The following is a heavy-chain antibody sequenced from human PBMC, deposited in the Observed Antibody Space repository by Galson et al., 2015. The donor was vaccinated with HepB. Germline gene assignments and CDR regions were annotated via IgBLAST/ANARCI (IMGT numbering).Heavy chain of an antibody. J-gene: IGHJ4*02. CDR1: GESISSSSYS. Sequence: ETLSLTCTVSGESISSSSYSWGWIRQSPGQGLEWIGTISYTGDTYNNPSLQSRVTMSVDTSKNLFSLKLTSVTATDTGVYYCARLAPHYLAPYYFDFWGQGALVTVSS. CDR2: ISYTGDT. V-gene: IGHV4-39*01. CDR3: ARLAPHYLAPYYFDF. D-gene: IGHD1-26*01.